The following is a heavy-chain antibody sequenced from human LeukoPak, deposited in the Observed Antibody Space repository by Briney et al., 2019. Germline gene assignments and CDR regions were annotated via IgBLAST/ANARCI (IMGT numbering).Heavy chain of an antibody. CDR3: TKDCSSYSGTYSFVC. J-gene: IGHJ4*02. Sequence: GGSLTLSCGASGFTFSSDAMSWVRQAPGKGLEWVSAISGSGGSTYYADSVKGRFTISRDNSKNTLYLQMNSLRAEDTAVYCCTKDCSSYSGTYSFVCGGQGTLVTVSS. D-gene: IGHD1-26*01. CDR2: ISGSGGST. CDR1: GFTFSSDA. V-gene: IGHV3-23*01.